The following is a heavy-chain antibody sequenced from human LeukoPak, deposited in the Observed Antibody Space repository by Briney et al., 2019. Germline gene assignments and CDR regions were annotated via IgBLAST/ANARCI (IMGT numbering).Heavy chain of an antibody. Sequence: GGSLRLSCAASGFTFSSYSMNWVRQAPGKGLEWVSSISSSSSYIYYADSVKGRFTISRDNAKSSLYLQMNSLRAEDTAVYYCARSGDYGDAFDIWGQGTMVTVSS. V-gene: IGHV3-21*01. CDR1: GFTFSSYS. CDR3: ARSGDYGDAFDI. CDR2: ISSSSSYI. J-gene: IGHJ3*02. D-gene: IGHD4-17*01.